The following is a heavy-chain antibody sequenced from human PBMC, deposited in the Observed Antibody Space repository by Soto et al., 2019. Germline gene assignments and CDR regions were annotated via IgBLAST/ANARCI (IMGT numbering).Heavy chain of an antibody. CDR3: AMDWNSSPMGAFDI. D-gene: IGHD6-13*01. CDR2: IIPIFGTA. J-gene: IGHJ3*02. V-gene: IGHV1-69*13. Sequence: SVKVSCKASGGTFSSYAISWVRQAPGQGLEWMGGIIPIFGTANYAQKFQGRVTITADESTSTAYMELSSLRSEDTAVYYCAMDWNSSPMGAFDIWGQGAMVTVSS. CDR1: GGTFSSYA.